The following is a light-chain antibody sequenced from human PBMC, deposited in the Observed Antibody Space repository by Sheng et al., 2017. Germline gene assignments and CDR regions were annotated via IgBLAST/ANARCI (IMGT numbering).Light chain of an antibody. CDR2: QDF. CDR1: KLGDKY. CDR3: QTWDYASASYV. V-gene: IGLV3-1*01. Sequence: SYELAQPPSVTVSPGQTATITCSGEKLGDKYACWYQQKAGRSPFLLIYQDFKRPTGIPERFSGSNSGDTATLTISGAQDVDEADYYCQTWDYASASYVIGSGTTLTVL. J-gene: IGLJ1*01.